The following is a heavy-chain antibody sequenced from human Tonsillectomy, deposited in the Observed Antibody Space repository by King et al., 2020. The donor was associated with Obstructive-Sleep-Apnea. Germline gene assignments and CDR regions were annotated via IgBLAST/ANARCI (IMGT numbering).Heavy chain of an antibody. CDR3: ARDSGPGGSRGNWFDP. CDR2: ISPNNGGT. CDR1: GYTFTDHF. J-gene: IGHJ5*02. Sequence: QLVQSGAEGKKPGASVKVSCKASGYTFTDHFIHWVRQAPGQGLDWMGWISPNNGGTDYAQKFQGRVTMTRDTSVNPAYMEVSRLRSDDTAVDYCARDSGPGGSRGNWFDPWGQGTLVTVSS. V-gene: IGHV1-2*02. D-gene: IGHD3-16*01.